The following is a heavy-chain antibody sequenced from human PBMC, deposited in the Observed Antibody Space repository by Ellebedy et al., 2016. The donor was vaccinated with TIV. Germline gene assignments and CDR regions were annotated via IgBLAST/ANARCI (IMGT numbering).Heavy chain of an antibody. CDR2: ISAYYGTT. V-gene: IGHV1-18*01. Sequence: ALVKVSCKTSGYTFTTYGIDWVRQAPGQGLEWMGWISAYYGTTKYAQNLQGRVTVTTETSTSTAYMELRSLTSDDTAVYYCAILGDSFEYWGQGTLVTVSS. J-gene: IGHJ4*02. D-gene: IGHD2/OR15-2a*01. CDR3: AILGDSFEY. CDR1: GYTFTTYG.